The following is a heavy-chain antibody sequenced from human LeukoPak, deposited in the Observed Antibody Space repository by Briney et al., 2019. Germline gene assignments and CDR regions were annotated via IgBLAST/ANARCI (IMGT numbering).Heavy chain of an antibody. CDR3: ARHSGP. Sequence: SETLSLTCTVSGGSIRSSYYYWGWVRQPPGKGLEWIGSIYDSVSTYYNPSLKSRVTISVDTSKNQFSLKLNSVTAADTAVYYCARHSGPWGQGTLVTVSS. D-gene: IGHD7-27*01. V-gene: IGHV4-39*01. CDR2: IYDSVST. J-gene: IGHJ5*02. CDR1: GGSIRSSYYY.